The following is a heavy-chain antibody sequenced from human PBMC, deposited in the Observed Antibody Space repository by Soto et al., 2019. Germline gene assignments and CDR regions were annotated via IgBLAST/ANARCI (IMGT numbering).Heavy chain of an antibody. CDR1: GGSISSYY. CDR3: ARLPQYDFWSGYSIPFDY. V-gene: IGHV4-59*08. J-gene: IGHJ4*02. CDR2: IYYSGST. Sequence: TSETLSLTCTVSGGSISSYYWSWIRQPPGKGLEWIGYIYYSGSTNYNPSLKSRVTISVDTSKNQFSLKLSSVTAADTAVYYCARLPQYDFWSGYSIPFDYWGQGTLVTVSS. D-gene: IGHD3-3*01.